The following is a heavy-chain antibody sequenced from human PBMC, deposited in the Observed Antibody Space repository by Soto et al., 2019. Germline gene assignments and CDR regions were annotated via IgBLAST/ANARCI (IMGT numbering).Heavy chain of an antibody. CDR3: ARDATRIAARPFDY. V-gene: IGHV1-2*02. J-gene: IGHJ4*02. Sequence: QVQLVQSGAEVRKPGASVKVSCKASGYTFTAYFMHWVRQAPGQGLEWMGWINPNSGDTKSAQNFQARVTMTRDTSTGTVYMELTRLRSDDTAFYYCARDATRIAARPFDYWGQGSLVTVSS. CDR1: GYTFTAYF. D-gene: IGHD6-6*01. CDR2: INPNSGDT.